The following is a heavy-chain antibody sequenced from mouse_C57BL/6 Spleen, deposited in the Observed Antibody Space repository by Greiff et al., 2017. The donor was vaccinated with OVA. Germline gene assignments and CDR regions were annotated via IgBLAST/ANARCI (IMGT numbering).Heavy chain of an antibody. D-gene: IGHD1-1*01. CDR1: GYTFTSYG. V-gene: IGHV1-81*01. J-gene: IGHJ2*01. CDR3: ARGGGSSSFFDD. CDR2: IYPRSGNT. Sequence: VQLQQSGAELARPGASVKLSCKASGYTFTSYGISWVKQRTGQGLEWIGEIYPRSGNTYYNEKFKGKATLTADKSSSTAYMGLRSLTSEDSAVYFCARGGGSSSFFDDWGKGTTLTVSS.